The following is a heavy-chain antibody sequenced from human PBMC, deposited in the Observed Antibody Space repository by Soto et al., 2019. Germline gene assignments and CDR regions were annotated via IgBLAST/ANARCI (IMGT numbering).Heavy chain of an antibody. CDR3: ARGDRGGSGSPASYYDSGLDV. V-gene: IGHV3-23*01. J-gene: IGHJ6*02. Sequence: DVQLLESGGHLVQPGGSLRLSCAASGFTFSSYAMSWVRQAPGKGLEWVSSVSAGGDMTYYSDSVKGRFTISRDNSNNALFPQMNSLRIEDTALYYCARGDRGGSGSPASYYDSGLDVWGPGTTVTVS. CDR1: GFTFSSYA. D-gene: IGHD3-10*01. CDR2: VSAGGDMT.